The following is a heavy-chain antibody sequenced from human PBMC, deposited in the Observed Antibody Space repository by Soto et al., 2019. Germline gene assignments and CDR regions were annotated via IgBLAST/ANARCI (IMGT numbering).Heavy chain of an antibody. Sequence: GGSLRLSCAASGFTFSDYYMSWIRQAPGKGLEWVSYISSSGSTIYYADSVKGRFTISRDNAKNSLYLQMNSLRAEDTAVYYCARALYGNRGNYYYYYYMDVWGKGTTVTVSS. D-gene: IGHD4-17*01. J-gene: IGHJ6*03. CDR3: ARALYGNRGNYYYYYYMDV. V-gene: IGHV3-11*01. CDR2: ISSSGSTI. CDR1: GFTFSDYY.